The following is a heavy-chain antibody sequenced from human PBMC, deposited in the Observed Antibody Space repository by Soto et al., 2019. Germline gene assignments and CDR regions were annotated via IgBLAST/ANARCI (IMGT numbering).Heavy chain of an antibody. CDR3: ARGGDGFDL. Sequence: PSETLSLTCSLSGDSLTIGGHYWTWIRQHPGKGLEWIGYIYHSGSTYYSPSLKSRVTISVDTSENQFSLKLTSMTAADTAVYYCARGGDGFDLWGQGKMVTVSS. CDR2: IYHSGST. CDR1: GDSLTIGGHY. J-gene: IGHJ3*01. V-gene: IGHV4-31*03.